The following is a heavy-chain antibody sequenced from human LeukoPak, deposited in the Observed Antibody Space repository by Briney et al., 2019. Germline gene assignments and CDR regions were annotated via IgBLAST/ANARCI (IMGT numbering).Heavy chain of an antibody. CDR3: ARDIAAAGTRWFDP. CDR2: ISSSGSTI. V-gene: IGHV3-48*03. Sequence: GGSLRLSCAASGFTFSSYEMNWGRQAPGKGLEWVSYISSSGSTIYYADSVKGRFTISRDNAKNSLYLQMNSLRAEDTAVYYCARDIAAAGTRWFDPWGQGTLVTVSS. CDR1: GFTFSSYE. D-gene: IGHD6-13*01. J-gene: IGHJ5*02.